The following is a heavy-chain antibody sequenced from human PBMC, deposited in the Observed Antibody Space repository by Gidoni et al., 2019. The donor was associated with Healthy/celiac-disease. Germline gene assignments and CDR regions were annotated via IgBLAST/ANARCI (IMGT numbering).Heavy chain of an antibody. CDR3: ARVAPPQGMTTWGRGHPSGGFDP. Sequence: QVQLQQWGAGLLKPSETLSLTCAVYGGSFSGYYWSWIRQPPGKGLEWIGEINHSGSTNYNPSLKSRVTISVDTSKNQFSLKLSSVTAADTAVYYCARVAPPQGMTTWGRGHPSGGFDPWGQGTLVTVSS. CDR1: GGSFSGYY. V-gene: IGHV4-34*01. J-gene: IGHJ5*02. CDR2: INHSGST. D-gene: IGHD7-27*01.